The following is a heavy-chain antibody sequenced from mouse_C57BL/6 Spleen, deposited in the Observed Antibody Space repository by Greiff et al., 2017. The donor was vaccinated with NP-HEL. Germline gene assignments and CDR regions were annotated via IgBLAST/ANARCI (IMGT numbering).Heavy chain of an antibody. CDR1: GYTFTSYW. CDR2: IDPSDSET. D-gene: IGHD2-5*01. CDR3: ARSELLYYSNFFYAMDY. V-gene: IGHV1-52*01. Sequence: QVQLQQPGAELVRPGSSVKLSCKASGYTFTSYWMHWVKQRPIQGLEWIGNIDPSDSETHYNQKFKDKATLTVDKSSSTAYMQLSSLTSEDSAVYYCARSELLYYSNFFYAMDYWGQGTSVTVSS. J-gene: IGHJ4*01.